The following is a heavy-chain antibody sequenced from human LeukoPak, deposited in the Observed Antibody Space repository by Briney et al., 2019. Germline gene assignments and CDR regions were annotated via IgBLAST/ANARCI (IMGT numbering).Heavy chain of an antibody. Sequence: GASVKVSCKASGYTFTSYGISWVRQAPGQGLEWMGWISAYNGNTNYAQKLQGRVTMTTDTSTSTAYMELRSLRSDDTAVYYCARDCGGDCYHSAEFDYWGQGTLVTVSS. J-gene: IGHJ4*02. D-gene: IGHD2-21*02. CDR1: GYTFTSYG. V-gene: IGHV1-18*01. CDR3: ARDCGGDCYHSAEFDY. CDR2: ISAYNGNT.